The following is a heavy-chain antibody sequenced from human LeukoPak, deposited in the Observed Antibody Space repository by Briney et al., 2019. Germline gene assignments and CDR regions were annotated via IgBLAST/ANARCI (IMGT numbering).Heavy chain of an antibody. Sequence: GGSLRLSCAASGFTFSNYAMSWVRQAPGKGLEWVSVISDSGGTTNYADSVKGRFTISRDNAKNSLYLQMNSLRAEDTAVYYCATYSSLNRREFQYWGQGTLLTVSS. V-gene: IGHV3-23*01. CDR1: GFTFSNYA. J-gene: IGHJ1*01. CDR2: ISDSGGTT. D-gene: IGHD3-22*01. CDR3: ATYSSLNRREFQY.